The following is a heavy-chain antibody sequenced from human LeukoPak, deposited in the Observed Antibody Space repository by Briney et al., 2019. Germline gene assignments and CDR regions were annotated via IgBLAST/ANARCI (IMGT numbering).Heavy chain of an antibody. CDR3: ARDLTLWPYNWFVR. J-gene: IGHJ5*02. V-gene: IGHV4-4*07. CDR1: SGSISSYY. CDR2: IYRSGSA. D-gene: IGHD3-10*01. Sequence: PSETLSLTCTVSSGSISSYYWNWVRQAPGKGLEWLGRIYRSGSANYNPSFKSRHTTSANTSNNQLSLKKSSIIAPDRAVFYYARDLTLWPYNWFVRCGERILVTVSS.